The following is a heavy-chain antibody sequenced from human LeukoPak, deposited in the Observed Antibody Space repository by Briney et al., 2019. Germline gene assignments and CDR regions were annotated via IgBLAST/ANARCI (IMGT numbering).Heavy chain of an antibody. CDR2: FIPILGTA. CDR3: AGIPVFGVVLHQEPV. V-gene: IGHV1-69*10. D-gene: IGHD3-3*01. CDR1: GGTFSDYA. Sequence: SVKVSCKASGGTFSDYALNWVRQAPGQGLEWMGVFIPILGTANSTQKFQDRVTITADISTNTVYMEPSSLRSEDTAVYFCAGIPVFGVVLHQEPVWGKGTTVTVSS. J-gene: IGHJ6*04.